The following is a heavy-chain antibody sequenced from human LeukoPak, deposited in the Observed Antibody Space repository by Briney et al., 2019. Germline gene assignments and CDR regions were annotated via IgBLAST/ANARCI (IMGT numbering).Heavy chain of an antibody. Sequence: VASVKVSCKASGYTFTGYYMHWVRQAPGQGLEWMGWINPNSGGTNYAQKFRGRVTMTRDTSISTAYMELSRLRSDDTAVYYCARDRYSSGWYSDYWGQGTLVTVSS. D-gene: IGHD6-19*01. CDR2: INPNSGGT. J-gene: IGHJ4*02. CDR3: ARDRYSSGWYSDY. V-gene: IGHV1-2*02. CDR1: GYTFTGYY.